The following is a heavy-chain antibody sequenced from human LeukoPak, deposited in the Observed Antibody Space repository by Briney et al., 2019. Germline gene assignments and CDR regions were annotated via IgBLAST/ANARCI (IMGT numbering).Heavy chain of an antibody. V-gene: IGHV3-21*01. J-gene: IGHJ4*02. CDR2: ISSSSSYI. Sequence: PGGSLRLSCAASGFTFSSYSMNWVRQAPGKGLEWVSSISSSSSYIYYADSVKGRFTISRDNAKNSLYLQMNSLRAEDTAVYYCAGDNYGDYIIDYWGQGTLVTVSS. D-gene: IGHD4-17*01. CDR1: GFTFSSYS. CDR3: AGDNYGDYIIDY.